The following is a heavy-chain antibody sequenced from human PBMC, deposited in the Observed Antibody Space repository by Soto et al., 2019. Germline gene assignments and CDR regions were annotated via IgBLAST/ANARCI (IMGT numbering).Heavy chain of an antibody. D-gene: IGHD5-12*01. CDR1: GFTFSSYG. CDR2: IWYDGSNK. J-gene: IGHJ6*02. Sequence: GGSLRPSCATFGFTFSSYGMHWVRQAPGKGLEWVAVIWYDGSNKYYADSVKGRFTISRDNSKNTLYLQMNSLRAEDTAVYYCAREGVATISETYGMDVWGQGTTVNVSS. V-gene: IGHV3-33*01. CDR3: AREGVATISETYGMDV.